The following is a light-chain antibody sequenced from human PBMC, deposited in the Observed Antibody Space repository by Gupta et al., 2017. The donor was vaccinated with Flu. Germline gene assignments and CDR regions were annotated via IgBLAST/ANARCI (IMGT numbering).Light chain of an antibody. CDR2: GKN. V-gene: IGLV3-19*01. CDR3: NSRDSSGNRVYV. Sequence: SSELTQDPAVSVALGQTVRITCQGDSLRSYYASWYQQKPGQAPVLVIYGKNNRPSGSPDRFSGSSSGNTASLTITGAQAEEEADYYCNSRDSSGNRVYVFGTGTKVTVL. CDR1: SLRSYY. J-gene: IGLJ1*01.